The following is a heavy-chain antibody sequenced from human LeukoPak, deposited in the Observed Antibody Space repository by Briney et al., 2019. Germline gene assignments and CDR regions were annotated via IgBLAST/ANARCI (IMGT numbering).Heavy chain of an antibody. V-gene: IGHV3-30-3*01. J-gene: IGHJ4*02. CDR1: GFTFSSYA. CDR2: ISFDGSNK. Sequence: PGRSLRLSCAASGFTFSSYALHWVRQAPGKALEWVAVISFDGSNKYYTDSVKGRFTISRDNSKNTLFLQMSSLRAEDTAVYYCATSLRGVPDYWGQGTLVTVSS. D-gene: IGHD3-10*01. CDR3: ATSLRGVPDY.